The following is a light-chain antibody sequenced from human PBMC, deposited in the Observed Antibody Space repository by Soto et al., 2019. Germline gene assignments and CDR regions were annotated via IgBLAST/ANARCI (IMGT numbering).Light chain of an antibody. V-gene: IGLV8-61*01. J-gene: IGLJ2*01. CDR2: NTN. CDR1: SGSVSTSYY. Sequence: QTVVTQEPSFSVSPGGTVTLTCGLSSGSVSTSYYPNWYQQTPGQAPRALIYNTNTRSSGVPDRFSGSILGNKAALTITGAQADDESDYYCVLHLGGGIWAFGGGTKVTVL. CDR3: VLHLGGGIWA.